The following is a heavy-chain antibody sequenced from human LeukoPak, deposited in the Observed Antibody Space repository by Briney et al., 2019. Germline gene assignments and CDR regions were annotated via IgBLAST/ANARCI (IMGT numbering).Heavy chain of an antibody. D-gene: IGHD3-3*01. J-gene: IGHJ5*02. CDR3: ARGESTYYDFWSGYQGLNWFDP. Sequence: ASVKVSCKASGYTFTSYGISWVRQAPGQGLEWMGWISAYNGNTNYAQKLQGRVTMTTDTSTSTAYMELRSLRSEDTAVYYCARGESTYYDFWSGYQGLNWFDPWGQGTLVTASS. CDR2: ISAYNGNT. V-gene: IGHV1-18*01. CDR1: GYTFTSYG.